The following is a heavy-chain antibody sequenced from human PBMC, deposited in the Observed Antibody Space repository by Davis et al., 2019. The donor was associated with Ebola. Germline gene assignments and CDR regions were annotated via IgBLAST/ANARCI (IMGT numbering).Heavy chain of an antibody. CDR2: IIPIFGTA. V-gene: IGHV1-69*13. CDR1: GYTFTSYA. CDR3: ARLFLRGYSYGFDY. D-gene: IGHD5-18*01. J-gene: IGHJ4*02. Sequence: SVKVSCKASGYTFTSYAISWVRQAPGQGLEWMGGIIPIFGTANYAQKFQGRVTITADESTSTAYMELSRLRSDDTAVYYCARLFLRGYSYGFDYWGQGTLVTVSS.